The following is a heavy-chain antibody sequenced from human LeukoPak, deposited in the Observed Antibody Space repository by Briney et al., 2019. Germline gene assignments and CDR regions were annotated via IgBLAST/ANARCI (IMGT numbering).Heavy chain of an antibody. D-gene: IGHD3-22*01. Sequence: GGSLRLSCAASGFTFSSYWMSWVRQAPGKGLEWVANIKQDGSEKYYVDSVKGRFTISRDNAKNSLYLQMNSLRAEDTAVYYCARDPPSYYYDSSGYYYSAGYYGMDVWGQGTTVTVSS. CDR3: ARDPPSYYYDSSGYYYSAGYYGMDV. CDR1: GFTFSSYW. J-gene: IGHJ6*02. V-gene: IGHV3-7*01. CDR2: IKQDGSEK.